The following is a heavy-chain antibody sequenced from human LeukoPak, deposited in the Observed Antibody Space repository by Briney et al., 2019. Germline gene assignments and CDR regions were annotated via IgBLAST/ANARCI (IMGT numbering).Heavy chain of an antibody. V-gene: IGHV1-3*01. CDR2: INADNGDT. CDR1: GYTFTSNV. D-gene: IGHD1-1*01. Sequence: PMASVKVSCKASGYTFTSNVIHWVRRAPGQRLEWMGWINADNGDTKYSQKFQGRVTIARDTSASTAYMELSSLRFEDTAVYYCARDRGGTGDFDYWGQRTLVTVSS. J-gene: IGHJ4*02. CDR3: ARDRGGTGDFDY.